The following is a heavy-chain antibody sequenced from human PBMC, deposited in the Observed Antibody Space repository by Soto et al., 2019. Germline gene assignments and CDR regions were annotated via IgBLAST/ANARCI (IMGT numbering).Heavy chain of an antibody. CDR3: ARWGTAGGLDV. J-gene: IGHJ4*02. Sequence: QVQLVESGGGVVQPGTSLRLSCVGSGFIFRSYVIHWVRQAPGKGLEWVALTSYDGSNTYYDDSLKGRFTISRDNSRNPVHPQMHSLRLEETALYYCARWGTAGGLDVWGQRTLVSVSS. D-gene: IGHD3-16*01. V-gene: IGHV3-30*19. CDR2: TSYDGSNT. CDR1: GFIFRSYV.